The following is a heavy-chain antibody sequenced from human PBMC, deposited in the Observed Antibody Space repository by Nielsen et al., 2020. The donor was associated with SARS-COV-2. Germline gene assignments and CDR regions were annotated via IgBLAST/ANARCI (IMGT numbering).Heavy chain of an antibody. V-gene: IGHV3-33*01. J-gene: IGHJ1*01. CDR1: GFTFSSYG. Sequence: GESLKISCAASGFTFSSYGMHWVRQAPGKGLEWVAVIWYDGSNKYYADSVKGRFTISRDNSKNTLYLQMNSLRAEDTAVYYCAIWFGEIRYFQHWGQGTLVTVSS. CDR3: AIWFGEIRYFQH. D-gene: IGHD3-10*01. CDR2: IWYDGSNK.